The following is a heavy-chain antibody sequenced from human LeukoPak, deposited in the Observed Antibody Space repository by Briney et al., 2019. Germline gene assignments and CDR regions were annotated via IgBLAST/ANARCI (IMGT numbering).Heavy chain of an antibody. CDR1: AFSFSDKW. Sequence: GGSLRLSWAADAFSFSDKWMHWVSQAPGKGPEWRSRTSKEGSDKFYADAAEGRFTASRDNAKNTVYLQVTNVSPEDTAVYYCARGGYSGSYYRFSWGQGTLVTVAS. J-gene: IGHJ4*02. D-gene: IGHD6-25*01. CDR3: ARGGYSGSYYRFS. V-gene: IGHV3-74*01. CDR2: TSKEGSDK.